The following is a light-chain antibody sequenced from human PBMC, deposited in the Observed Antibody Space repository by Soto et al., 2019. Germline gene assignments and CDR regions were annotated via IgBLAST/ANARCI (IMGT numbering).Light chain of an antibody. CDR3: QQYNSYSET. J-gene: IGKJ1*01. CDR2: DAS. Sequence: DIQMTQSPSTLSGPVGDRVTITCRASQSISSYLNWYQQKPGKAPKLLIYDASSLESGVPSRFSGSGSGTEFTLTISSLQPDDFATYYCQQYNSYSETFGQGTKVDI. CDR1: QSISSY. V-gene: IGKV1-5*01.